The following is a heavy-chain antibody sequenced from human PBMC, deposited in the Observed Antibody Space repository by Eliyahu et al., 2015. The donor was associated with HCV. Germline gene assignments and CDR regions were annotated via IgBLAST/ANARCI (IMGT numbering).Heavy chain of an antibody. J-gene: IGHJ5*02. CDR3: VKRPGSPTNWFDP. CDR2: LIDTGGNT. V-gene: IGHV3-23*01. CDR1: GFSFSIYD. Sequence: GGLAQPGGSLRLSCAASGFSFSIYDMGWVRQAPGKGLEWVSLIDTGGNTYYADSVKGRFTISRDXSKDTLSLQVXSLRAXDTAVYYCVKRPGSPTNWFDPWGQGALVTVSS. D-gene: IGHD3-10*01.